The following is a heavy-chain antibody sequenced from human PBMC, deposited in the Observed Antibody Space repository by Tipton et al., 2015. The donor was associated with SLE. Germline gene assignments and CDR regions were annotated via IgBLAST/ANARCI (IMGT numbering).Heavy chain of an antibody. CDR1: GYSFPGFY. J-gene: IGHJ4*02. Sequence: QVQLVQSGAEVKKPGASVKVSCKASGYSFPGFYIHWVRQAPGQGLEWMGWINPNSGGTNSAQKFQARVTMTRDTSINIDYMELSSLTSDDTAVYYCARGGDRSWYLNFDYWGQGTLVTVSS. CDR3: ARGGDRSWYLNFDY. CDR2: INPNSGGT. D-gene: IGHD6-13*01. V-gene: IGHV1-2*02.